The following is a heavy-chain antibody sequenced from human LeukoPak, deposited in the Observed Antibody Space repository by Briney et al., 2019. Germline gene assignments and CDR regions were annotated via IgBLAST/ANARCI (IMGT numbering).Heavy chain of an antibody. CDR3: AKAPGYSYGYWFDP. V-gene: IGHV3-23*01. Sequence: GGSLRLSCAASGFTFSSYAMSWVRQAPGKGLKWVSAISGSGGSTYYADSVKGRFTISRDNSKNTLYLQMNSLRAEDTAVYYCAKAPGYSYGYWFDPWGQGTLVTVSS. CDR1: GFTFSSYA. J-gene: IGHJ5*02. CDR2: ISGSGGST. D-gene: IGHD5-18*01.